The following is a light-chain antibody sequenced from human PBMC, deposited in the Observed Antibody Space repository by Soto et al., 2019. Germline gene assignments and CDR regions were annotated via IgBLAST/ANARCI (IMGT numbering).Light chain of an antibody. V-gene: IGLV2-14*02. CDR3: SSYTSSTTLVL. J-gene: IGLJ2*01. CDR1: SSDVGSYNL. CDR2: EGS. Sequence: QSALTQPASVSGSPGQSITISCTGTSSDVGSYNLVSWYQQHPGKAPKLMIYEGSKRPSGVSNRFTGSKSGNTASLTISGLQAEDEADYYCSSYTSSTTLVLFGEGTKVTVL.